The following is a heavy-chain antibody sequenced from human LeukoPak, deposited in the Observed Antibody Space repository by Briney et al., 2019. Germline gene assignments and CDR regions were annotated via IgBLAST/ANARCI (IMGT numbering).Heavy chain of an antibody. CDR2: INSDGSST. V-gene: IGHV3-74*01. Sequence: GGSLRLSCAASGFTYCSFWMHWVRPVTGKAVVWVSRINSDGSSTSYADSVKGRFTISRDNAKNTLYVQMNSLRAEDTAVYYCSTGSGHAFDIWGRGTMVTVSS. CDR1: GFTYCSFW. J-gene: IGHJ3*02. CDR3: STGSGHAFDI. D-gene: IGHD3-10*01.